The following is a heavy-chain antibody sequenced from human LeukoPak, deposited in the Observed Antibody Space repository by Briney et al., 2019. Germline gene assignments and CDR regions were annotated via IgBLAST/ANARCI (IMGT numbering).Heavy chain of an antibody. J-gene: IGHJ4*02. Sequence: SQTLSLTCTVSGGSISSGGYYWSWIRQHPGKGLEWIGYIYYSGSTYYNPSLKSRVTISVDTSKNQFSLKLSSVTAADTAVYYCARESSGDIAAAGTFGYWGQGTLVTVSS. V-gene: IGHV4-31*03. CDR1: GGSISSGGYY. CDR3: ARESSGDIAAAGTFGY. D-gene: IGHD6-13*01. CDR2: IYYSGST.